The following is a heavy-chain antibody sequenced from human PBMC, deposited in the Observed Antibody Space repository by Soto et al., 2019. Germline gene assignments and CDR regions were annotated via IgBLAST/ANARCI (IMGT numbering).Heavy chain of an antibody. CDR1: GFTFSSYR. J-gene: IGHJ3*02. V-gene: IGHV3-7*03. D-gene: IGHD6-13*01. Sequence: GSLRVSCAASGFTFSSYRMSWVRQAPGKGLEWVANIKQDGSEKYYVDSVKGRFTISRDNAKNSLYLQMNSLRAEDTAVYYCARLGIAAAPFDIWGQGTMVTVS. CDR3: ARLGIAAAPFDI. CDR2: IKQDGSEK.